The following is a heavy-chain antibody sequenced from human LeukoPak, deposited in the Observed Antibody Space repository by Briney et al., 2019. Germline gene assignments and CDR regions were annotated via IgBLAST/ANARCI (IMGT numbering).Heavy chain of an antibody. D-gene: IGHD2-2*01. CDR2: ITSSSSYI. J-gene: IGHJ6*02. Sequence: GGSLRLSCAASGFTFSTYTMNWVRQAPGKGLEWVSSITSSSSYIYYADSVRGRFTISRDNAKNSLYLQMTGLRVEDTAVYYCARDPFDCSSTSCHIGSFYYYFHGMDVWGQGTTVTVSS. V-gene: IGHV3-21*01. CDR3: ARDPFDCSSTSCHIGSFYYYFHGMDV. CDR1: GFTFSTYT.